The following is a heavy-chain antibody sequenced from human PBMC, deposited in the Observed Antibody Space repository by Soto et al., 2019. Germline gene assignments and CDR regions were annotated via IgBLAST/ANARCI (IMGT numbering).Heavy chain of an antibody. J-gene: IGHJ3*01. CDR1: GYNFIAQN. CDR3: PRDRHLNSPSDAFDL. CDR2: MNPNSGGS. D-gene: IGHD1-7*01. Sequence: QVHLVQSGAEVKKPGASVKVSCMASGYNFIAQNIHWVRQAPGLGLAGMGKMNPNSGGSDYAQEFQGRVTVTIDTSISTVYMELTSLKSDDTAVYYCPRDRHLNSPSDAFDLWGQGTMVIVSS. V-gene: IGHV1-2*02.